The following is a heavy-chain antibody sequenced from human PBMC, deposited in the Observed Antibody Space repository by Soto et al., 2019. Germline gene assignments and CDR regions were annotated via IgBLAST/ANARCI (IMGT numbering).Heavy chain of an antibody. CDR1: GCTFSSCA. Sequence: SVMCSFKASGCTFSSCAISWVGQAPVQVLECMGGIIHIFGTANYAQKFQGRVTITADESTSTAYMELSSLRSEDTAVYYCARVGYSGYDYHNYHYYYGLDVWGQGPTVTVSS. D-gene: IGHD5-12*01. J-gene: IGHJ6*02. CDR2: IIHIFGTA. V-gene: IGHV1-69*13. CDR3: ARVGYSGYDYHNYHYYYGLDV.